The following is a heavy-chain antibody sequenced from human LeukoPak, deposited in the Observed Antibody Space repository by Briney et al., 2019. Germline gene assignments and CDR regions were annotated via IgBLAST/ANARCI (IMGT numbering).Heavy chain of an antibody. V-gene: IGHV3-33*01. D-gene: IGHD3-10*01. CDR2: IWYDGSNK. CDR1: GFTFSSYG. J-gene: IGHJ4*02. CDR3: ARGSDVLLWFGESSY. Sequence: GGSLRLSCAASGFTFSSYGMHWVRQAPGKGPEWVAVIWYDGSNKYYADSVKGRFTISRDNSKNTLYLQMNSLRAEDTAVYYCARGSDVLLWFGESSYWGQGTLVTVSS.